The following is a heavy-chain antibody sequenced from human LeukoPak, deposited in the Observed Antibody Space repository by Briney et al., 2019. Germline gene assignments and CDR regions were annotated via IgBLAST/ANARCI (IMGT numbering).Heavy chain of an antibody. CDR2: IYYSGST. V-gene: IGHV4-59*08. J-gene: IGHJ4*02. CDR3: ARRGYDFWSGYYTGYFDY. Sequence: PSETLSLTCTVSGGSISSYYRSWIRQPPGKGLEWIGYIYYSGSTNYNPSLKSRVTISVDTSKNQFSLKLSSVTAADTAVYYCARRGYDFWSGYYTGYFDYWGQGTLVTVSS. D-gene: IGHD3-3*01. CDR1: GGSISSYY.